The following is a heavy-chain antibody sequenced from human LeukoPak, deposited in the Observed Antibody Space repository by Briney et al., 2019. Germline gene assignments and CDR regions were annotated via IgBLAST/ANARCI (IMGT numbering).Heavy chain of an antibody. Sequence: SETLSLTCSVYGGSFSGYYWSWIRQPPGKGLEWIGEINHSGSTNYNPSLKSRVTISVDTSKNQFSLKLSSVTAADTVVYYCARGQLVAWFFVSAFDIWGQGTMVTVSS. CDR3: ARGQLVAWFFVSAFDI. D-gene: IGHD3-10*01. CDR1: GGSFSGYY. V-gene: IGHV4-34*01. J-gene: IGHJ3*02. CDR2: INHSGST.